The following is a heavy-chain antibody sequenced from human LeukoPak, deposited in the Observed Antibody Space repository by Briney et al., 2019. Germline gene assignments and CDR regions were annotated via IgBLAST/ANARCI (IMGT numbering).Heavy chain of an antibody. Sequence: GGSLRLSCAASGFTFSSYWMHWVRQAPGKGLVWVSRINSDGSSTSYADSVKGRFTISRDNAKNSLYLQMNSLRAEDTAVYYCARDGSGWYYFDYWGQGTLVTVSS. J-gene: IGHJ4*02. D-gene: IGHD6-19*01. CDR3: ARDGSGWYYFDY. V-gene: IGHV3-74*01. CDR2: INSDGSST. CDR1: GFTFSSYW.